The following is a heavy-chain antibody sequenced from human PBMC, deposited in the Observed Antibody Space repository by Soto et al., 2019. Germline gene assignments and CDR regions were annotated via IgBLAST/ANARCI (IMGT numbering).Heavy chain of an antibody. CDR1: GFIVQNYA. Sequence: EEQVLESGGGLAQPGGSLRLSCVASGFIVQNYAMSWVRQTPGKGLEWVSVINGRGNTTFYADSVKGRFTVSRDNSRNMVYLDMNSLRVEDTAVYSCAKVIVLGASTIEYWGLGTPVIVSS. D-gene: IGHD3-16*01. J-gene: IGHJ4*01. CDR3: AKVIVLGASTIEY. V-gene: IGHV3-23*01. CDR2: INGRGNTT.